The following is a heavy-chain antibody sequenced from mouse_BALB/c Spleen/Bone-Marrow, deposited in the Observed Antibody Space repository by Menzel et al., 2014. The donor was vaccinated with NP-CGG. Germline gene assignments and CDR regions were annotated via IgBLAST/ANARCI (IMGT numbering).Heavy chain of an antibody. CDR2: IDPANGNT. CDR1: GFNIKDTY. D-gene: IGHD1-1*01. J-gene: IGHJ3*01. CDR3: ANYYYGSSLFAY. Sequence: VHVKQSGAELVKPGPSVKLSCTASGFNIKDTYMHWVKQRPEQGLEWIGRIDPANGNTKYDPKFQGKATITADTSSNTAYLQLSSLTSEDTAVYYCANYYYGSSLFAYWGQGTLVTVSA. V-gene: IGHV14-3*02.